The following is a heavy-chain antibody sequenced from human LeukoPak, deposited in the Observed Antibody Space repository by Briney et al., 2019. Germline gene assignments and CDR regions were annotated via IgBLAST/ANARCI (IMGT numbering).Heavy chain of an antibody. CDR2: ISPTGSYT. V-gene: IGHV3-11*06. Sequence: KAGGSLRLSCEASGFMLSVYYMSWFRLAPGKGLEWIGYISPTGSYTTYADSVKGRFTISRDNSKNTLWLQMNSLRAEDTAVYYCARDIASRRCDYWGQGTPVTVSS. D-gene: IGHD6-6*01. J-gene: IGHJ4*02. CDR1: GFMLSVYY. CDR3: ARDIASRRCDY.